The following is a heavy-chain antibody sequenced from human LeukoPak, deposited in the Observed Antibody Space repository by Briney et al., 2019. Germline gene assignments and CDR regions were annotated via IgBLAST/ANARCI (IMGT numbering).Heavy chain of an antibody. D-gene: IGHD1-14*01. CDR3: ARGRMTGNGH. Sequence: PSQTVSLTCSVSGGSISSGGYYWSWIRQHPGKGLEWIGYIYYSGSTYYNPSLKSRVTISVDTSKNQFSLKLSSVTAADTAVYYCARGRMTGNGHWGQGTLVTVSS. V-gene: IGHV4-31*03. CDR1: GGSISSGGYY. J-gene: IGHJ1*01. CDR2: IYYSGST.